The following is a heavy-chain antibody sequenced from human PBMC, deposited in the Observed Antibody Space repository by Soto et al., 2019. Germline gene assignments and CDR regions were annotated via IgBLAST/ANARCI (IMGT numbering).Heavy chain of an antibody. Sequence: GESLKISCAASGFTFSSYAMSWVRQAPGKGLEWVSAISGSGGSTYYADSVKGRFTISRDNSKNTLYLQMNSLRAEDTAVYYCATSSWYFFDYWGQGTLVTVSS. V-gene: IGHV3-23*01. CDR2: ISGSGGST. J-gene: IGHJ4*02. CDR1: GFTFSSYA. CDR3: ATSSWYFFDY. D-gene: IGHD6-13*01.